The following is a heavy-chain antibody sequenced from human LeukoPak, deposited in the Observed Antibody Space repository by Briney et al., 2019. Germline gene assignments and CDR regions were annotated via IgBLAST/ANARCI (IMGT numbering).Heavy chain of an antibody. V-gene: IGHV3-9*01. J-gene: IGHJ4*02. CDR2: ISWNSGSI. Sequence: PGGSLRLSCAASGFTFDEYAMHWVRQAPGKGLEWVSGISWNSGSIGYADSVKGRFTISRDNAKNSLYLQMNSLRAEDTALYYCAKDVKLRLGGVIFDYWGQGTLVTVSS. CDR3: AKDVKLRLGGVIFDY. D-gene: IGHD3-16*01. CDR1: GFTFDEYA.